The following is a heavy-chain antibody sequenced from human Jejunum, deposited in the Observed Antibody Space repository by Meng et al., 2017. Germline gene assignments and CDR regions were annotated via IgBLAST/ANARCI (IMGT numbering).Heavy chain of an antibody. CDR2: AST. Sequence: QLQGAGPGSVGPSGTLPLSWAVSGGSVSSSGYQWGWIRQPPGKGLEWIGYASTNYNPSLKSRVTISVDTSKNQFSLKLTSVTAADTAVYYCARDHWGSLDYWGQGVLVTVSS. CDR3: ARDHWGSLDY. V-gene: IGHV4-61*08. D-gene: IGHD7-27*01. CDR1: GGSVSSSGYQ. J-gene: IGHJ4*02.